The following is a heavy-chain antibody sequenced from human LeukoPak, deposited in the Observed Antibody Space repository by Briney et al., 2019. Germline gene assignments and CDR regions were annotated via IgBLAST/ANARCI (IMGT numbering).Heavy chain of an antibody. V-gene: IGHV3-64D*09. J-gene: IGHJ5*02. CDR2: ISSHGSST. CDR3: VKDGADYGENGWFDP. D-gene: IGHD4-17*01. Sequence: GGSLRLSCSASGFTFSSYAMHWVRQAPEKGLEHVSVISSHGSSTYYADSVKGRFTISRDSSKNTLDLHMSSLRPEDTAVYYCVKDGADYGENGWFDPWGQGTLVTVSS. CDR1: GFTFSSYA.